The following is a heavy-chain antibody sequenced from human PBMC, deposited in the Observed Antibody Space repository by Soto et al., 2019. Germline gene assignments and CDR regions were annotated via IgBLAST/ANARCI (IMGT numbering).Heavy chain of an antibody. Sequence: ASVKVSCKASGYTFTSYGISWVRQAPGQGLEWMGWISAYNGNTNYAQKLQGRVTMTTDTSTSTAYMELNSLRAEDTAVYYCAKDLLTTLTTGVDYWGQGTLVTVSS. CDR3: AKDLLTTLTTGVDY. D-gene: IGHD4-17*01. CDR2: ISAYNGNT. CDR1: GYTFTSYG. V-gene: IGHV1-18*01. J-gene: IGHJ4*02.